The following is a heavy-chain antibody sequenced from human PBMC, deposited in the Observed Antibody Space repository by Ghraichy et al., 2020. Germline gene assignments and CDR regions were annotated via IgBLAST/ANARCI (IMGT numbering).Heavy chain of an antibody. CDR3: ARGDIVLMVYAIGDWFDP. CDR1: GYTFTGYY. D-gene: IGHD2-8*01. J-gene: IGHJ5*02. V-gene: IGHV1-2*06. CDR2: INPNSGGT. Sequence: ASVKVSCKASGYTFTGYYMHWVRQAPGPGLEWMGRINPNSGGTNYAQKFQGRVTMTRDTSISTAYMELSRLRSDDTAVYYCARGDIVLMVYAIGDWFDPWGQGTLVTVSS.